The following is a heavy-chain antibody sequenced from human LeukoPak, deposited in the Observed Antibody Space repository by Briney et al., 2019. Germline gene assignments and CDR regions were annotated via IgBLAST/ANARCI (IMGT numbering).Heavy chain of an antibody. CDR1: GGTFSSYA. V-gene: IGHV1-69*04. J-gene: IGHJ5*02. D-gene: IGHD2-15*01. CDR2: IIPIFGIA. Sequence: SVKVSCKASGGTFSSYAISWVRQAPGQGLEWMGRIIPIFGIANYAQKFQGRVTITADKSTSTAYMELSSLRSEDTAVYYCARSIPGVGAKGASDWFDPWGQGTLVTVSS. CDR3: ARSIPGVGAKGASDWFDP.